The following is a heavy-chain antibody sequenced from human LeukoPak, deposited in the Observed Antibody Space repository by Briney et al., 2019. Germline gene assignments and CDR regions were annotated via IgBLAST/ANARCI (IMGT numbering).Heavy chain of an antibody. CDR3: ARLKYWYFDL. J-gene: IGHJ2*01. CDR1: GGSISSSSYY. CDR2: IYYSGST. V-gene: IGHV4-39*01. Sequence: PSETLSLTCTVSGGSISSSSYYWGWIRQPPGKGLEWIGSIYYSGSTYYNPSLKSRVTISVDTSKNQFSLKLSSVTAADTAVYYCARLKYWYFDLRGRGTLVTVSS.